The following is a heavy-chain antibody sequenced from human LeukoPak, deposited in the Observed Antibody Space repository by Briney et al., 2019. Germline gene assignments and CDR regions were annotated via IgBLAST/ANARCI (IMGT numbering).Heavy chain of an antibody. CDR1: GFTFSSYS. V-gene: IGHV3-48*04. J-gene: IGHJ4*02. Sequence: PGESLRLSCAASGFTFSSYSMNWVRQAPGKGLEWVSYISDTSSSIYYADSVKGRFTISRDNAKNSLYLQMNSLKPEDTAVYYCARVAEAAAFDSWGQGTLVTVSS. CDR3: ARVAEAAAFDS. CDR2: ISDTSSSI. D-gene: IGHD6-13*01.